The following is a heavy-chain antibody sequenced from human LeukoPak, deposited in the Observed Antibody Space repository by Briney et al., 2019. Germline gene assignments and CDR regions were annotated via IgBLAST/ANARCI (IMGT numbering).Heavy chain of an antibody. V-gene: IGHV4-30-4*01. CDR1: GGSISSGDYY. Sequence: SETLSLTCTVSGGSISSGDYYWSWIRQPPGKGLEWIGEIHYSGSATYNPSLKSRVTISVDTSKNQFSLKMNSVTAADTAVYYCARGQWFRAFWSRGTPVTVSS. J-gene: IGHJ4*02. CDR3: ARGQWFRAF. CDR2: IHYSGSA. D-gene: IGHD3-10*01.